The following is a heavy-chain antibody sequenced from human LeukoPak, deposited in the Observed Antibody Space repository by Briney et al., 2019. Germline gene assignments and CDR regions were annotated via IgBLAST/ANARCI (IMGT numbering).Heavy chain of an antibody. D-gene: IGHD2-8*01. CDR3: AIHTNVDISSFMDV. J-gene: IGHJ6*03. Sequence: SETLSLTCTVSGDSFSAYYWSWIRQPPGRGLEWLGYIYSSGNTNYNPSLKSRVTISVGTSKKQHSLKLTSVTAAETAVYYCAIHTNVDISSFMDVWGKGTTVTVSS. CDR1: GDSFSAYY. V-gene: IGHV4-4*09. CDR2: IYSSGNT.